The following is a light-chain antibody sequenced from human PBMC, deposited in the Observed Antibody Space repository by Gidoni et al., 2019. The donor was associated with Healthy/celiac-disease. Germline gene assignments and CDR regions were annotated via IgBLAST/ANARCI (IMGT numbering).Light chain of an antibody. V-gene: IGKV3-20*01. J-gene: IGKJ1*01. CDR2: GAS. CDR3: QQYGSSPQT. CDR1: QSVSRSY. Sequence: LLTQYPGTLSLSPGERATLSCRASQSVSRSYLAWYQQKPGQAPRLLIYGASSRATGIPDRFSGSGSGTDFTLTISRLEPEDFAVYYCQQYGSSPQTFXQXTKVEIK.